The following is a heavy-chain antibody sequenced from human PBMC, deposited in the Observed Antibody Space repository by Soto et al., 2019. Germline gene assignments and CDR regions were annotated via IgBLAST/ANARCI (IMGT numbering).Heavy chain of an antibody. CDR1: GFSLSTSGVG. CDR3: ARIHHQDSSGFDY. V-gene: IGHV2-5*02. J-gene: IGHJ4*02. Sequence: QITLKESGPTLVKPTQTLTLTCTFSGFSLSTSGVGVGWIRQPPGKALEWLALFYWDDHMRYSPSLKSRLTXTXPXYKNHVLHTRTDMDPVDSATYYSARIHHQDSSGFDYGGQGTLVTLSP. D-gene: IGHD6-25*01. CDR2: FYWDDHM.